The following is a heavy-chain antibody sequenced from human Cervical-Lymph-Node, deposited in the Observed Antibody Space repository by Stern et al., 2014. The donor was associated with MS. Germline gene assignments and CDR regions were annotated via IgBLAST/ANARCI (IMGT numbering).Heavy chain of an antibody. CDR1: ADSFSNYW. CDR3: ARTTSFYYGYVDY. Sequence: VQLVQSGTEVKKPGESLKISCKGSADSFSNYWIGWVRQMPGNGLEWMWIIYPDDSDTKYSPSFQGQVTNSADRSISTAYLQWNTLKASDTAVYYCARTTSFYYGYVDYWGQGTLVTVSS. J-gene: IGHJ4*02. D-gene: IGHD4-17*01. CDR2: IYPDDSDT. V-gene: IGHV5-51*01.